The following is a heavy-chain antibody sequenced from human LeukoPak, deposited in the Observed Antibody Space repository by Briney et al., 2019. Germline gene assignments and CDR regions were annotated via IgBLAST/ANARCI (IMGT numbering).Heavy chain of an antibody. CDR2: IYYSGST. CDR3: ARARRRDAFDI. V-gene: IGHV4-59*01. J-gene: IGHJ3*02. CDR1: GGSISSYY. Sequence: PSETLSLTCTVSGGSISSYYWSWSRQPPGKGLEWIGYIYYSGSTNYNPSLKSRVTISVDTSKNQFSLKLSSVTAADTAVYYCARARRRDAFDIWGQGTMVTVSS.